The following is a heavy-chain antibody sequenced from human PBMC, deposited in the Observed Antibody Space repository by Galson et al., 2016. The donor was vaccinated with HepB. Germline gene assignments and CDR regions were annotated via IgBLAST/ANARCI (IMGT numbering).Heavy chain of an antibody. Sequence: TLSLTCTVSGGSISSGGYYWIWIRQHPGKGLEWIGYINYNGSTSYNPSLKSRVTISVDTSKNQLSLKLNSVTPADTAVYYCARGSVVGYCSGGSCSTNWFDPWGQGTLVTVSS. CDR3: ARGSVVGYCSGGSCSTNWFDP. D-gene: IGHD2-15*01. V-gene: IGHV4-31*03. CDR2: INYNGST. J-gene: IGHJ5*02. CDR1: GGSISSGGYY.